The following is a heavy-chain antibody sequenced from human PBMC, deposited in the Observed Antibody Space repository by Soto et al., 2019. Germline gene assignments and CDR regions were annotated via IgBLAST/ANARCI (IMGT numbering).Heavy chain of an antibody. J-gene: IGHJ6*03. CDR3: ARVYYDILTGYLYYYYYYMDV. Sequence: ASVKVSCKASGYTFTSYDINWVRQATGQGLEWMGWMNPNSGNTGYAQKFQGRVTMTRNTSVSTAYMELSSLRSEDTAVYYCARVYYDILTGYLYYYYYYMDVWGKGTTVTVSS. D-gene: IGHD3-9*01. V-gene: IGHV1-8*01. CDR1: GYTFTSYD. CDR2: MNPNSGNT.